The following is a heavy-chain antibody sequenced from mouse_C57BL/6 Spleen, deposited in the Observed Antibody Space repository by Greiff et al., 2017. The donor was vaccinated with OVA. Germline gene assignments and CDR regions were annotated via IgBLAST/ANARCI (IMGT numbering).Heavy chain of an antibody. D-gene: IGHD4-1*01. J-gene: IGHJ2*01. V-gene: IGHV5-16*01. Sequence: EVHLVESEGGLVQPGSSMKLSCTASGFTFSDYYMAWVRQVPEKGLEWVANINYDGSSTYYLDSLKSRFIISRDNAKNFLYLQMSSLKSEDTASYYGAITGGSYFDYWGQGTTLTVSS. CDR3: AITGGSYFDY. CDR1: GFTFSDYY. CDR2: INYDGSST.